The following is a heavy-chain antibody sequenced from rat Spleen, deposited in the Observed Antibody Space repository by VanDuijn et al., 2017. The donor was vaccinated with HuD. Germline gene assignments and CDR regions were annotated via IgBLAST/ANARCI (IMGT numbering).Heavy chain of an antibody. Sequence: EVQLVESGGGLVQPGRSLKLSCAASGFTFSDYAMAWVRQAPKKGLEWVATIIYDGGSTYYRDSVKGRFTLSRDNTKSTLYLQMDSLRSEDTATYYCATQSIIRVPLFDYWGQGVMVTVSS. CDR3: ATQSIIRVPLFDY. D-gene: IGHD4-3*01. V-gene: IGHV5-7*01. J-gene: IGHJ2*01. CDR1: GFTFSDYA. CDR2: IIYDGGST.